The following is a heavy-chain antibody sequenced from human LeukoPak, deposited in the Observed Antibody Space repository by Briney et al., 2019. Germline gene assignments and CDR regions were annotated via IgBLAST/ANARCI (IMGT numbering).Heavy chain of an antibody. CDR2: ISYDGSNK. CDR1: GFTFSSYG. J-gene: IGHJ4*02. CDR3: ARDYLSSGWYVASYEY. Sequence: PGGSLRLSCAASGFTFSSYGMHWVRQAPGKGLEWVAVISYDGSNKYYADSVKGRFTISRDNSKNTVYLEISNLRVEDTAVYFCARDYLSSGWYVASYEYWGRGTLVIVSS. D-gene: IGHD6-19*01. V-gene: IGHV3-30*03.